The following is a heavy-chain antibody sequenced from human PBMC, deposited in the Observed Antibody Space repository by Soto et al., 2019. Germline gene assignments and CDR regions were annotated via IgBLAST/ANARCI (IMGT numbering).Heavy chain of an antibody. CDR2: INAANGNT. CDR3: ARAGTYYYDSSGYFLDY. Sequence: ASVKVSCKASGYTFTTYAMHWVRQAPGQRLEWMGWINAANGNTRYSQKFQGKVTISRDTSASTAYMELSSLRSEDTAVYYCARAGTYYYDSSGYFLDYWGQGTLVTVSS. CDR1: GYTFTTYA. V-gene: IGHV1-3*01. D-gene: IGHD3-22*01. J-gene: IGHJ4*02.